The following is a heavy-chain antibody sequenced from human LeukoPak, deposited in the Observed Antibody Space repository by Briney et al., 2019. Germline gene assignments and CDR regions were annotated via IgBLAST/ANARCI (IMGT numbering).Heavy chain of an antibody. CDR1: GGTFSSYG. CDR3: ARDYGSGRYPDY. D-gene: IGHD3-10*01. CDR2: IIPIFGTA. J-gene: IGHJ4*02. Sequence: SVKVSCKASGGTFSSYGISWVRQALGQGLEWMGGIIPIFGTANYAQKFQGRVTITADESTSTAYMELSSLRSEDTAVYYCARDYGSGRYPDYWGQGTLVTVSS. V-gene: IGHV1-69*13.